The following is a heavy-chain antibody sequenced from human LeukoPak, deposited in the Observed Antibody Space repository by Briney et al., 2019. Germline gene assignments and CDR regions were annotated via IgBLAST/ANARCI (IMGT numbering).Heavy chain of an antibody. Sequence: SETLSLTCTVSGGSISSYYWSWIRQPPGKGLGWIGYIYYSGSTNYNPSLKSRVTISVDTSKNHFSLKLSSVTAADTAVYYCARSTVTTFDWFDPWGQGTLVTVSS. CDR1: GGSISSYY. J-gene: IGHJ5*02. CDR2: IYYSGST. CDR3: ARSTVTTFDWFDP. D-gene: IGHD4-17*01. V-gene: IGHV4-59*01.